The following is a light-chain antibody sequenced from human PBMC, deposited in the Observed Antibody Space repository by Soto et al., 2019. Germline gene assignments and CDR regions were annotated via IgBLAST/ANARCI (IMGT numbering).Light chain of an antibody. Sequence: DIQMTQSPSAMSASVGDRVTITCRASQVISNYLAWFQQKPGKVPKRLIYGASSLQSGVPSRFNGSGSGTEFTLTISSLQPDDFATYYCQQYNSYSTFGQGTRLEIK. V-gene: IGKV1-17*03. CDR3: QQYNSYST. J-gene: IGKJ5*01. CDR2: GAS. CDR1: QVISNY.